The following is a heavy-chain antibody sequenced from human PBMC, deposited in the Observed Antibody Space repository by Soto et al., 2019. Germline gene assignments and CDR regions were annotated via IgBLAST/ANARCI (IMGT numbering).Heavy chain of an antibody. CDR1: GYSFTRYW. V-gene: IGHV5-51*01. D-gene: IGHD2-21*02. CDR3: ATPGGRDFNAFDV. Sequence: GESLKISCKGSGYSFTRYWIGWVRQMPGKGLEWMGIIYPDDSNTRYSPSFQGQVTISADKSISTAYLQWSSLKASDTAIYYCATPGGRDFNAFDVWGKGKMVTVSS. CDR2: IYPDDSNT. J-gene: IGHJ3*01.